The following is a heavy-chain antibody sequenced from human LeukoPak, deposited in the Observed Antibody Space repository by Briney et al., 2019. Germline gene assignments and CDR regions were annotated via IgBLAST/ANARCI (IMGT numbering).Heavy chain of an antibody. J-gene: IGHJ4*02. Sequence: SGTLSLTCGVSGGSISNTNWWTWVRQPPGKGLEWIGEVNLQGSTNYNPSLKSRVAISVDKSENHISLKLTSVTAADTAVYYCARGVAVVPATHYYFDYWGQGSLVTVSS. D-gene: IGHD2-2*01. CDR3: ARGVAVVPATHYYFDY. V-gene: IGHV4-4*02. CDR1: GGSISNTNW. CDR2: VNLQGST.